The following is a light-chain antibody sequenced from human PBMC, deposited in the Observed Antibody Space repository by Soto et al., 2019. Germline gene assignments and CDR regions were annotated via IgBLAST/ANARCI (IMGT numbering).Light chain of an antibody. V-gene: IGLV1-47*02. J-gene: IGLJ1*01. Sequence: QSVLTQPPSASGTPGQRVTISCSGRNANIGNNFVCWYQQLPGTAPKLLMYSNDQRPLGVPDRFSGSKSGTSASLAISGLRSEDEADYYCVAWDDSLSGLVFGTGTKLTVL. CDR2: SND. CDR1: NANIGNNF. CDR3: VAWDDSLSGLV.